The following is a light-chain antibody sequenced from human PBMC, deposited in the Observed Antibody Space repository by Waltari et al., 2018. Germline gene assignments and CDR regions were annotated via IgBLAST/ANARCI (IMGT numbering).Light chain of an antibody. CDR2: KAS. CDR3: KQYLSYPFT. Sequence: DIQMTQSPSTLSASVGDRVAITCRASQSISSWLAWYQQKPGKAPKLLIYKASSLESGVPSRFSGSGSGTEFTLTISSLQPDDFATYYCKQYLSYPFTFGPGTKVDIK. J-gene: IGKJ3*01. CDR1: QSISSW. V-gene: IGKV1-5*03.